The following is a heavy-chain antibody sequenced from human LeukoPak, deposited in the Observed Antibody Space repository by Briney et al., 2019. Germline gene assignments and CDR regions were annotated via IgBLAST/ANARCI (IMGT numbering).Heavy chain of an antibody. J-gene: IGHJ4*02. V-gene: IGHV3-33*08. CDR1: GFTFSIYG. D-gene: IGHD2-15*01. Sequence: PGRSLRLSCAASGFTFSIYGMHWVRQAPGKGLEWVAVIWYDGSNKYYADSVKGRFTISRDTPKNTLYLQMNSLRAEDTAVYYCARDRSVRYFDYWGQGALVTVSS. CDR2: IWYDGSNK. CDR3: ARDRSVRYFDY.